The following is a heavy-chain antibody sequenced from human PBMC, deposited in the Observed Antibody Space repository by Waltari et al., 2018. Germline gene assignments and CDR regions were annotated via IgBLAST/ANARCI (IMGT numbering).Heavy chain of an antibody. V-gene: IGHV3-30*18. Sequence: QVQLVESGGGVVQPGRSLRLSCAASGFTFSSYGMHWVRQAPGKGLEWVAVISYDGRNKYYADSVKGRVIISRDNSKNTLYLQMTSLRAEDTAVYYFAKETVMVANSGYHGYFDYWGQGTLVTVSS. D-gene: IGHD3-22*01. CDR2: ISYDGRNK. CDR3: AKETVMVANSGYHGYFDY. J-gene: IGHJ4*02. CDR1: GFTFSSYG.